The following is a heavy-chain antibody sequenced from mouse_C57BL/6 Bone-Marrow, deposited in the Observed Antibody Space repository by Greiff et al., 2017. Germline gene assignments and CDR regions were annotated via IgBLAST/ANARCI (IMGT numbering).Heavy chain of an antibody. CDR2: IYPSDSET. V-gene: IGHV1-61*01. CDR3: ARQIYYYGSSYRYFDY. CDR1: GYTFTSYW. D-gene: IGHD1-1*01. J-gene: IGHJ2*01. Sequence: QVQLQQPGAELVRPGSSVKLSCKASGYTFTSYWMDWVKQGPGQGLEWIGNIYPSDSETHYNQKFKDKVKLTVDKSSSTAYMQLSSLTSEDSAGYCCARQIYYYGSSYRYFDYWGQGTTLTVSS.